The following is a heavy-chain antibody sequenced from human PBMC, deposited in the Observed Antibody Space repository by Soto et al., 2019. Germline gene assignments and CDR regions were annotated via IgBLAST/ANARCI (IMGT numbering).Heavy chain of an antibody. J-gene: IGHJ6*02. V-gene: IGHV4-59*01. Sequence: SETLSLTCTVSGGSISSYYWSWIRQPPGKGLEWIGYIYYSGSTNYNPSLKSRVTISVDTSKNQFSLKLSSVTAADTAVYYCARDAAYSSGWYTSGYYGMDVWGQGTTVTVSS. CDR1: GGSISSYY. CDR3: ARDAAYSSGWYTSGYYGMDV. CDR2: IYYSGST. D-gene: IGHD6-19*01.